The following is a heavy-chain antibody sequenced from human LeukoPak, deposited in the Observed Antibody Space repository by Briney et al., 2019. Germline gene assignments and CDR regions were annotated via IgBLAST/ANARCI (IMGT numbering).Heavy chain of an antibody. V-gene: IGHV4-39*01. CDR3: ARHKDYYYSYMDV. J-gene: IGHJ6*03. Sequence: PSETLSLTCSVSGDSISTSSYYWGWIRQPPGKGLEWIGTIYYSGSTYYNPSLTSRVTISVDTSKNQFSLKLSSVTAADTAVYYCARHKDYYYSYMDVWGKGTTVAISS. CDR2: IYYSGST. CDR1: GDSISTSSYY.